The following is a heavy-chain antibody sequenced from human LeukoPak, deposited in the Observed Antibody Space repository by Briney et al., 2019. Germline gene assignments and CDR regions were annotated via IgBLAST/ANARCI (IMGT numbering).Heavy chain of an antibody. V-gene: IGHV4-39*07. CDR2: ISSSGTT. CDR1: GGSISSSSYY. CDR3: ARAGFNRNDETLDY. Sequence: PSETLSLTCTVSGGSISSSSYYWGWIRQPPGKGLEWIGRISSSGTTYYNPSLKSRVTMSVKTSKNQFSLKLTSVTAADTAVYYCARAGFNRNDETLDYWGQGNLVTVSS. J-gene: IGHJ4*02. D-gene: IGHD1-1*01.